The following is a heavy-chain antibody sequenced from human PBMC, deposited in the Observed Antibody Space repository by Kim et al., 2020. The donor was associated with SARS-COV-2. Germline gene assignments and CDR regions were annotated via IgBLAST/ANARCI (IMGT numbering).Heavy chain of an antibody. CDR2: IIAHNGHT. D-gene: IGHD5-18*01. CDR1: GYTFTSDG. V-gene: IGHV1-18*01. Sequence: ASVKVSCKASGYTFTSDGISWVRQAPGQGLEWMGRIIAHNGHTNYAQKLQGRVTMTTDTSTSTAYMELRSLRSDDTAVYYCARAPDSNGYYYYGMDVWGQGTPVTVSS. CDR3: ARAPDSNGYYYYGMDV. J-gene: IGHJ6*02.